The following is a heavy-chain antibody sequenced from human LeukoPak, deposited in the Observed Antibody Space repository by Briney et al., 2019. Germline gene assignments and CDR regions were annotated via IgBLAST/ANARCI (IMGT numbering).Heavy chain of an antibody. Sequence: SETLSLTCAVYGGSFSGYYWSWIRQPPGKGLEWIGEINHSGSTNYNPSLKSRVTISRDTSKNQFSLKLSSVTAADTAVYYCARVEEGYGSGRRENYYYYYMDVWGKGTTVTISS. CDR3: ARVEEGYGSGRRENYYYYYMDV. D-gene: IGHD3-10*01. J-gene: IGHJ6*03. V-gene: IGHV4-34*01. CDR2: INHSGST. CDR1: GGSFSGYY.